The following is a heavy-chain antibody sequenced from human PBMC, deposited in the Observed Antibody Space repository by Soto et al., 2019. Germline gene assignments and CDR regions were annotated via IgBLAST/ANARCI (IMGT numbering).Heavy chain of an antibody. CDR1: GGTFSSYA. D-gene: IGHD3-22*01. CDR2: IIPIFGTA. CDR3: ARALVFRRVEDYYDSSGYYLAYYFDY. Sequence: QVQLVQSGAEVKKPGSSVKVSCKASGGTFSSYAISWVRQAPGQGLEWMGGIIPIFGTANYAQKFQGRVTITADEATLTVYRELRSLGSEDTDVYYCARALVFRRVEDYYDSSGYYLAYYFDYWCQGSLVTVSS. V-gene: IGHV1-69*01. J-gene: IGHJ4*02.